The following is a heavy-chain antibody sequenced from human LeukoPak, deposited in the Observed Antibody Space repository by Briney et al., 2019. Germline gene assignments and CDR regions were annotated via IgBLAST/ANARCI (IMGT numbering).Heavy chain of an antibody. J-gene: IGHJ4*02. CDR2: IYTSGST. CDR1: GGSISSVNYY. CDR3: ARHGPITMVRNNFDY. Sequence: SETLSLTCTVSGGSISSVNYYWSWIRQPAGKGLEWIGRIYTSGSTNYNPSLKSRVTISVDTSKNQFSLKLSSVTAADTAVYYCARHGPITMVRNNFDYWGQGTLVTVSS. D-gene: IGHD3-10*01. V-gene: IGHV4-61*02.